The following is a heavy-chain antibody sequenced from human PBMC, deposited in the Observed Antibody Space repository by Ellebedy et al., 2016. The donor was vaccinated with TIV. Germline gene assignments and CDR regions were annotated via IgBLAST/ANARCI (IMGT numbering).Heavy chain of an antibody. J-gene: IGHJ2*01. V-gene: IGHV4-39*07. CDR1: GGSISSSSYY. CDR2: IYYSGST. Sequence: SETLSLTCTVSGGSISSSSYYWGWIRQPPGKGLEWIGSIYYSGSTYYNPSLKSRVTISVDRSKNQFSLKLSSVTAADTAVYYCAREEYCSGGSCYNGYFDLWGRGTLVTVSS. D-gene: IGHD2-15*01. CDR3: AREEYCSGGSCYNGYFDL.